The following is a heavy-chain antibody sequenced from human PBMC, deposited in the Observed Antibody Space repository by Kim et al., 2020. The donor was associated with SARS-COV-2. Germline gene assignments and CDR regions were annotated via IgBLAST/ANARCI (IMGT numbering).Heavy chain of an antibody. V-gene: IGHV4-59*01. J-gene: IGHJ4*02. Sequence: SLKSRVTISVDTSKNQFSLKLSSVTAADTAVYYCASNMYYYDSSGPYFDYWGQGTLVTVSS. CDR3: ASNMYYYDSSGPYFDY. D-gene: IGHD3-22*01.